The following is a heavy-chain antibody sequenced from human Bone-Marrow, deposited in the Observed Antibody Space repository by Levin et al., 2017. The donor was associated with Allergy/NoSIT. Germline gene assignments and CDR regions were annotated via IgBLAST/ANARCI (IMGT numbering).Heavy chain of an antibody. Sequence: PGGSLRLSCAASGFTFSNHWMTWVRQAPGKGLEWVAIIKQDGSEKYYADSVKGRFTISRDNAKNSLYLHMNSLRGEDTAVYFCARDLGFSYSDHWFAPWGQGTLVTVSS. CDR3: ARDLGFSYSDHWFAP. V-gene: IGHV3-7*01. J-gene: IGHJ5*02. CDR1: GFTFSNHW. D-gene: IGHD3-10*01. CDR2: IKQDGSEK.